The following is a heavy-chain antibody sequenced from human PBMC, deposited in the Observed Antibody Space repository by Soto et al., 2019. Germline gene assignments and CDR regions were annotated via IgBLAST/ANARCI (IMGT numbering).Heavy chain of an antibody. V-gene: IGHV1-69*02. CDR2: IVLILGIA. J-gene: IGHJ6*03. CDR1: GVTFSSYI. D-gene: IGHD3-10*01. CDR3: ARGYRSGNDYLDV. Sequence: SVKVSCKVSGVTFSSYIINWVRQAPGQGLEWIGTIVLILGIANYAQKFQGRVTITADKSTSTSYIELSSLRCEDTAVYYCARGYRSGNDYLDVWGKGTMVTVSS.